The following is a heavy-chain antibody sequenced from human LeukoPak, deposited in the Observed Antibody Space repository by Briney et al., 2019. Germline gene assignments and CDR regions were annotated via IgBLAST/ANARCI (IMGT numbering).Heavy chain of an antibody. D-gene: IGHD3-10*01. J-gene: IGHJ4*02. Sequence: GGSLRLSCAASGFTFSSYAMSWVRQAPGKGLESVSAISGSGGSTYYADSVKGRFTISRDNSKNTLYLQMNSLRAEDTAVYYCAKDANYGSGRLDVDYWGQGTLVTVSS. CDR1: GFTFSSYA. CDR3: AKDANYGSGRLDVDY. V-gene: IGHV3-23*01. CDR2: ISGSGGST.